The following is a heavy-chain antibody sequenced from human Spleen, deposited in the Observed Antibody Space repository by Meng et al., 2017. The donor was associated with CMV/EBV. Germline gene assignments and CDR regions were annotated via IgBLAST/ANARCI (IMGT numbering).Heavy chain of an antibody. V-gene: IGHV2-70D*14. CDR1: GFSLSTSGMR. Sequence: SGPTLVKPTPTLTLTCTFSGFSLSTSGMRVSWIRQPPGKALEWLARIDWDDDKFYSTSLKTRLTISKDTSKNQVVLTMTNMDPVDTATYYCARINKGYDSSGYYDYWGQGTLVTVSS. CDR3: ARINKGYDSSGYYDY. CDR2: IDWDDDK. D-gene: IGHD3-22*01. J-gene: IGHJ4*02.